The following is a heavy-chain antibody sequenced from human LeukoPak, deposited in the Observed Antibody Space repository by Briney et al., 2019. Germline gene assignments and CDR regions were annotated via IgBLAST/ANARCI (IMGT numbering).Heavy chain of an antibody. J-gene: IGHJ4*02. CDR1: GGTFSSYA. CDR2: IIPIFGTA. CDR3: ARDQSYGSGSYPVY. Sequence: SVKVSCKASGGTFSSYAISWVRQAPGQGLEWMGGIIPIFGTANYAQKFQGRVTITADKSTSTAYMELSRLRSDDTAVYYCARDQSYGSGSYPVYWGQGTLVTVSP. D-gene: IGHD3-10*01. V-gene: IGHV1-69*06.